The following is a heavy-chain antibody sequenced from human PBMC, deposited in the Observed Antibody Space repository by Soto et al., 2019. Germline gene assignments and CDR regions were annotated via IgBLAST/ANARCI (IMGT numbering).Heavy chain of an antibody. CDR2: ISRSGSTT. Sequence: QVQLVESGGNLVKPGGSLRLSCAASGFTLSDYYMTWIRQAPGKGLEWVSYISRSGSTTDYADSVKGRFTISRDNAKNSLYLQMDSLRAEDTAVYYCASEGGVVQPYWGQGTLVTVSS. J-gene: IGHJ4*02. D-gene: IGHD3-16*01. CDR3: ASEGGVVQPY. V-gene: IGHV3-11*01. CDR1: GFTLSDYY.